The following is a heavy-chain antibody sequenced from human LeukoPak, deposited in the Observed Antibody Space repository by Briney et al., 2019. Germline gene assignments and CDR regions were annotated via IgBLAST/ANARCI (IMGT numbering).Heavy chain of an antibody. CDR2: INPNSGGT. V-gene: IGHV1-2*04. CDR1: GYTFTGYY. J-gene: IGHJ4*02. Sequence: ASVKVSCKASGYTFTGYYMHWVRQAPGQGLEWMGWINPNSGGTNYAQKFQGWVTMTRGMSISTAYMELSRLRSGDTAVYYCARVSCSGGSCYEFDYWGQGTLVTVSS. D-gene: IGHD2-15*01. CDR3: ARVSCSGGSCYEFDY.